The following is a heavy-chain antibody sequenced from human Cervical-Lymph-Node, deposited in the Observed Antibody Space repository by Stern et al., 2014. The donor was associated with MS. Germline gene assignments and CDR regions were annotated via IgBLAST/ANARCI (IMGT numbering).Heavy chain of an antibody. J-gene: IGHJ3*02. Sequence: VQLVESGGGVVQPGRSLRLSCAASGFIFSNYAMHWVRQPPGEGLEWVAVVASDGANTYLADSVKGRFTISRDNSKNTLYLQMNSLKIEDTAIYYCEIQIWGQGTMVTVSS. CDR1: GFIFSNYA. CDR3: EIQI. V-gene: IGHV3-30*01. CDR2: VASDGANT.